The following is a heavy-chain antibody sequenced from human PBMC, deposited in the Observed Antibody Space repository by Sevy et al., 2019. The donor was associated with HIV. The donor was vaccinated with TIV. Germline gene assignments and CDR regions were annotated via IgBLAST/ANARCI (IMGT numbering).Heavy chain of an antibody. Sequence: GRSLRLSCAASGFTFSSYSMNWVRQAPGKGLEWVSSISSSSSYIYYADSVKGRFTISRDNAKNSLYLQMNSLRAEDTAVYYCARDRYYYDKPAFDIWGQGTMVTVSS. J-gene: IGHJ3*02. CDR3: ARDRYYYDKPAFDI. V-gene: IGHV3-21*01. CDR1: GFTFSSYS. CDR2: ISSSSSYI. D-gene: IGHD3-22*01.